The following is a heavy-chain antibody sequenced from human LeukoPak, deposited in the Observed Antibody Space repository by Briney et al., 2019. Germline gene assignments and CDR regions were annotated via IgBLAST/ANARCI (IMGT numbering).Heavy chain of an antibody. CDR2: IYYSGST. D-gene: IGHD1-1*01. Sequence: SGTLSLTCTVSGGSISSGGYHWSWIRQHPGKGLEWIGYIYYSGSTYYNPSLKSRVTISVDTSKNQFSLKLSSVTAADTAVYYCARVGTGTTADFDYWGQGTLVTVSS. J-gene: IGHJ4*02. CDR1: GGSISSGGYH. CDR3: ARVGTGTTADFDY. V-gene: IGHV4-31*03.